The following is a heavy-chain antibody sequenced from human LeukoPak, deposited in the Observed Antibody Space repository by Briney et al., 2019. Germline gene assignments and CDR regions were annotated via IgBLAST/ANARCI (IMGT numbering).Heavy chain of an antibody. D-gene: IGHD1-1*01. CDR1: GGSISSYY. CDR2: IYYSGST. V-gene: IGHV4-59*01. Sequence: SETLSLTCTVSGGSISSYYWSWLRQPPGKGLEWIGYIYYSGSTNYNPSLKSRVTISVDTSKNQFSLKLSSVTAADTAVYYCARGNGDYDYWGQGTLGTVSS. CDR3: ARGNGDYDY. J-gene: IGHJ4*02.